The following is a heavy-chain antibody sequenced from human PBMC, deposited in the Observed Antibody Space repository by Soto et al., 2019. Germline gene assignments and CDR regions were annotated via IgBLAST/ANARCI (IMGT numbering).Heavy chain of an antibody. D-gene: IGHD2-8*01. CDR1: GYTFSRYG. Sequence: QGKLVQSGGEVKKPGASVKVSCKASGYTFSRYGISWVRQAPGQGLEWMGWISGYNGDTNYAQKFQGRVTMTIDTTTNTAYMELRSLTADDTAVYYCAKNGQPPYYYYGLDVWGQGTTVTVSS. J-gene: IGHJ6*02. V-gene: IGHV1-18*01. CDR2: ISGYNGDT. CDR3: AKNGQPPYYYYGLDV.